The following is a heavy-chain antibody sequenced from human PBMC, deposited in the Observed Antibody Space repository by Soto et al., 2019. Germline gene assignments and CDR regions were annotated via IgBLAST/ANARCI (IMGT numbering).Heavy chain of an antibody. V-gene: IGHV1-18*01. D-gene: IGHD3-9*01. Sequence: QVQLVQSGAEVKKPGASVKVSCKASGYTFTSYGISWVRQAPGQGLEWMGWISAYNGNTNYAPKLQGTVTMTTDTSTSTAYVELRSLRSDDTAVYYCARDFDWLVGWHHGMDVWGQGTTVTVSS. CDR1: GYTFTSYG. CDR3: ARDFDWLVGWHHGMDV. CDR2: ISAYNGNT. J-gene: IGHJ6*02.